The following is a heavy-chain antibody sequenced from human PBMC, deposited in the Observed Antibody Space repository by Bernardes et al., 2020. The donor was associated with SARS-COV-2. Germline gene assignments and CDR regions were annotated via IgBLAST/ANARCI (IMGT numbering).Heavy chain of an antibody. CDR2: IYPPTGGT. CDR1: GYTFTDHY. V-gene: IGHV1-2*02. CDR3: AAVTYSSGSDFDY. D-gene: IGHD6-19*01. J-gene: IGHJ4*02. Sequence: ASVKVSCKASGYTFTDHYIHWVRQAPGQGLEWMGWIYPPTGGTNYAQKFQGRVTMTSDTSLSTAYMDLNRLGSDDTAIYYCAAVTYSSGSDFDYWGQGTLLTVSS.